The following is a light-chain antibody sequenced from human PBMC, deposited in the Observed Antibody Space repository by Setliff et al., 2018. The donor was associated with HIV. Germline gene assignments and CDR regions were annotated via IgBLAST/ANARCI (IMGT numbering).Light chain of an antibody. CDR3: SSYTSSSTPP. CDR1: SSDVGGYNY. J-gene: IGLJ2*01. V-gene: IGLV2-14*01. CDR2: DVS. Sequence: QSVLTQPASVSGSPGQSITISCTGTSSDVGGYNYVSWYQQHPGKAPKLMIYDVSNRPSGVPNRFSGSKSGNTASLTISGFQAEDEADYYCSSYTSSSTPPFGGGTQLTVL.